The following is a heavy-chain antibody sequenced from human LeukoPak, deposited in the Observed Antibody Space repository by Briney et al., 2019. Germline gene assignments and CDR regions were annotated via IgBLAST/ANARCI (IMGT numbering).Heavy chain of an antibody. V-gene: IGHV1-24*01. CDR1: GYTLTELS. Sequence: ASVKVSCKVSGYTLTELSMRWVRQAPGKGLEWMGGFDPEDGETIYAQKFQGRVTMTEDTSTDTAYMELSSLRSEDTAVYYCATDPRRHSSGCYGKFDYWGQGTLVTVSS. CDR2: FDPEDGET. D-gene: IGHD6-19*01. J-gene: IGHJ4*02. CDR3: ATDPRRHSSGCYGKFDY.